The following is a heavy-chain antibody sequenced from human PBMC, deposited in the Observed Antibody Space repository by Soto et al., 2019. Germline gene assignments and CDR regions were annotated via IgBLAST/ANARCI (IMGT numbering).Heavy chain of an antibody. Sequence: VQLVQSGGEVKQPGASVKVSCRASGYSLSNYGITWVRQAPGQGLEWMGWISGYNSNTNDAQKFEGRVRMTKDTTRRTAYREVRSLRIDDTAGYDWGRERQWEPVPYWGQGTPVTGSS. CDR3: GRERQWEPVPY. V-gene: IGHV1-18*01. CDR1: GYSLSNYG. D-gene: IGHD1-26*01. J-gene: IGHJ4*02. CDR2: ISGYNSNT.